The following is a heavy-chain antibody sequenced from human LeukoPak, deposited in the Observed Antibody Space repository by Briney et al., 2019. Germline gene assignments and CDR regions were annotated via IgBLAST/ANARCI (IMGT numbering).Heavy chain of an antibody. D-gene: IGHD3-22*01. CDR3: ARELHYYESSGSRDAPHYCDL. J-gene: IGHJ4*02. CDR1: GGSVSNYY. CDR2: IHGSGST. V-gene: IGHV4-4*07. Sequence: SETLSLSCTVSGGSVSNYYWTWIRQPAGKGLECLGRIHGSGSTSYNPSLKSRVTISLDMSKSQFSLKLSSVTAADTAVYYCARELHYYESSGSRDAPHYCDLWGQGT.